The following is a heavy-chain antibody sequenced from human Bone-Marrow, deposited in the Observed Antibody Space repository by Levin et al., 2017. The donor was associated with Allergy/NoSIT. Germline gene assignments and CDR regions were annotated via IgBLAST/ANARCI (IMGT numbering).Heavy chain of an antibody. J-gene: IGHJ3*02. CDR2: INTGGDT. CDR1: GFTLSAYD. D-gene: IGHD2-21*01. V-gene: IGHV3-13*01. Sequence: GESLKISCAASGFTLSAYDLHWVRQVRGKGLEWVSSINTGGDTSYPGSVRGRFTISRDNTKNSFFLQMNYLRAGDSAVYYCARAEEGLLGAFDIWGQGTVVTVSS. CDR3: ARAEEGLLGAFDI.